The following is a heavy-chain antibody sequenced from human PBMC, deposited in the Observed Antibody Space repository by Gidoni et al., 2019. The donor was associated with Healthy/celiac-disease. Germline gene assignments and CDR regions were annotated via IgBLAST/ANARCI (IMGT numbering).Heavy chain of an antibody. D-gene: IGHD6-13*01. V-gene: IGHV3-48*03. CDR3: AREGSSWYNYKPNDAFDI. J-gene: IGHJ3*02. CDR2: ISSSGSTI. CDR1: GFTFSSSE. Sequence: EVQLVESGGGLVQPGGSLRLSCAASGFTFSSSEMNWVRQAPGKGLEWVSYISSSGSTIYYADSVKGRFTISRDNAKNSLYLQMNSLRAEDTAVYYCAREGSSWYNYKPNDAFDIWGQGTMVTVSS.